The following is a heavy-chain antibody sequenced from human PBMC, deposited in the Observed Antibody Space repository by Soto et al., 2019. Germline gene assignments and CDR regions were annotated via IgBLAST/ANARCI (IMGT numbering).Heavy chain of an antibody. CDR1: GFTFSSYA. Sequence: QVQLVESGGGVVQPGRSLRLSCAASGFTFSSYAMHWVRQAPGKGLEWVAVISYDGSNKYYADSVKGRFTISRDNSKNTLYLQMNSLRDEDTAVYYCARVGGENDYGDYDYYYYGMDVWGQGTTVTVSS. V-gene: IGHV3-30-3*01. CDR2: ISYDGSNK. D-gene: IGHD4-17*01. J-gene: IGHJ6*02. CDR3: ARVGGENDYGDYDYYYYGMDV.